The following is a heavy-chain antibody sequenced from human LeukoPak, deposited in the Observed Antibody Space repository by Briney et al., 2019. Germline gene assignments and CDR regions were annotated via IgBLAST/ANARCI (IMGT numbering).Heavy chain of an antibody. J-gene: IGHJ4*02. CDR3: ATDKGAAPEERADY. D-gene: IGHD1-14*01. CDR1: GFTFSSYA. Sequence: PGRSLRLSCAASGFTFSSYAMHWVRQAPGKGLEWVAVISYDGSNKYYADSVKGRFTISRDNSKNTLYLQMNSLRAEDTAVYYCATDKGAAPEERADYWGQGTLVTVSS. CDR2: ISYDGSNK. V-gene: IGHV3-30-3*01.